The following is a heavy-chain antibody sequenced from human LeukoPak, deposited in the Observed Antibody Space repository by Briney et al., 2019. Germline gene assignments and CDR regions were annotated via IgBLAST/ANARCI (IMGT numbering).Heavy chain of an antibody. CDR2: IYTSGST. J-gene: IGHJ3*02. Sequence: SQTLSLTCTVSGGSISSGSYYWSWIRQPAGKGLEWIGRIYTSGSTNYNPSLKSRVTISVDTSKNQFSLKLSSVTAADTAVYYCARDSSDAFDIWGQGTMVTVSS. CDR3: ARDSSDAFDI. V-gene: IGHV4-61*02. CDR1: GGSISSGSYY.